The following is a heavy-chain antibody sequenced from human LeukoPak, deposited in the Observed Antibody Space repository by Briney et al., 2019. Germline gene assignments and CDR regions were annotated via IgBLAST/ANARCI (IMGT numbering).Heavy chain of an antibody. CDR3: ARGTYYHDSSGGNWFDP. V-gene: IGHV1-2*02. CDR2: INPNSGGT. CDR1: GYTFTGYY. J-gene: IGHJ5*02. Sequence: ASVKVSCKASGYTFTGYYMHWVRQAPGQGLEWMGWINPNSGGTNYAQKFQGRVTMTRDTSISTAYMELSRLRSDDTAVYYCARGTYYHDSSGGNWFDPWGQGTLVTVSS. D-gene: IGHD3-22*01.